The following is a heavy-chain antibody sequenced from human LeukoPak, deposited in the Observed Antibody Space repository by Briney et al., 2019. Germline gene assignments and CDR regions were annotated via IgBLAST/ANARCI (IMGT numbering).Heavy chain of an antibody. V-gene: IGHV3-7*01. CDR1: GFTFSSYW. CDR3: ARVPGKAADYYFDY. CDR2: IKQDGSEK. D-gene: IGHD6-13*01. Sequence: PGGSLRLSCAASGFTFSSYWMSWVRQAPGKGLEWVANIKQDGSEKYYVDSVKGQFTISRDNAKNSLYLQMNSLRAEDTAVYYCARVPGKAADYYFDYWGQGTLVTVSS. J-gene: IGHJ4*02.